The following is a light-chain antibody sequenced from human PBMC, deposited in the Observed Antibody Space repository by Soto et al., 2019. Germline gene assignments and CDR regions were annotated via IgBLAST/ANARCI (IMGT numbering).Light chain of an antibody. Sequence: QSALTQPPSVSGSPGQSVTISCTGTSXDFVSYNRVSWYQQPPGTAPKLMIYEVSKRPSGVPDRFSGSKSGNTASLTISGLQAADEADYYCSLYTSENAYVFGTGTKV. V-gene: IGLV2-18*01. CDR3: SLYTSENAYV. J-gene: IGLJ1*01. CDR1: SXDFVSYNR. CDR2: EVS.